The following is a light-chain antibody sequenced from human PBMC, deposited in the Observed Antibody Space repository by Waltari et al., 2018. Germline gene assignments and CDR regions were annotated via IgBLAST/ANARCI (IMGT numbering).Light chain of an antibody. CDR3: QQYGSRWT. CDR1: QSIGDS. J-gene: IGKJ1*01. V-gene: IGKV1-5*03. Sequence: DIQMTQSPSTLSASLGDRVTITCRASQSIGDSLAWYQQKPGKAPKLLVFKASTLERGVPSRCGGSGSGTEFTLTITSLQPDDVATYYCQQYGSRWTCGQGTKVEVK. CDR2: KAS.